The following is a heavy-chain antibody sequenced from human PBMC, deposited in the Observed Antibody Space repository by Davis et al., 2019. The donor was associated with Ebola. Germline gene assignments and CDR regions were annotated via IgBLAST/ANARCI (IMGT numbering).Heavy chain of an antibody. CDR2: INPNSGGT. V-gene: IGHV1-2*04. J-gene: IGHJ5*01. Sequence: ASVTVSCKASGYTFTGYYMHWVRQAPGQGLEWMGWINPNSGGTNYAQKFQGWVTMTRDTSISTAYMELSRLRSDDTAVYYCARGIGYCSSTSCYQGWFDSWGQGTLVTVSS. D-gene: IGHD2-2*01. CDR1: GYTFTGYY. CDR3: ARGIGYCSSTSCYQGWFDS.